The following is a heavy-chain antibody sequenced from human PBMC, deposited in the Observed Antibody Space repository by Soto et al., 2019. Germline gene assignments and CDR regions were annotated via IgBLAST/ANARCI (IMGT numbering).Heavy chain of an antibody. CDR3: AREGNLGRWLQPLDF. CDR1: GDSISAYS. Sequence: QVQLQVSAPGLVKPSETLSLTCTVSGDSISAYSWSWVRQPPGKGLEWIGNIHYNGNTKNNPSLKSRVTXSXEXSKXQFSLKLISVTAADTAKYFCAREGNLGRWLQPLDFWGQGTLVTVSS. CDR2: IHYNGNT. J-gene: IGHJ4*02. V-gene: IGHV4-59*01. D-gene: IGHD5-12*01.